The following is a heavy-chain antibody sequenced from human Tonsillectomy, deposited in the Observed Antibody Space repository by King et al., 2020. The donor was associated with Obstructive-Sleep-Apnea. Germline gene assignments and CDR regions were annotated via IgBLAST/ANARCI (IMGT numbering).Heavy chain of an antibody. V-gene: IGHV3-23*01. CDR2: ISGSGGST. CDR1: GFTFSSYA. D-gene: IGHD3-3*01. J-gene: IGHJ5*02. Sequence: VQLQESGGGLVQPGGSLRLSCAASGFTFSSYAMSWVRQAPGKGLECVSGISGSGGSTYYADSAKGRFTISRDNSKNTLFLQMNSLRAEDTALYYCARSISGYHDFWGAFGPDNWFDPWGQGTLVTVSS. CDR3: ARSISGYHDFWGAFGPDNWFDP.